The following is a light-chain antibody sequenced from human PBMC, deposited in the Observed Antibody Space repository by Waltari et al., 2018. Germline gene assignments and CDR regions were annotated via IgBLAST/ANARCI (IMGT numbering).Light chain of an antibody. CDR3: QHTFETPYS. CDR1: DNIGSY. V-gene: IGKV1-39*01. CDR2: ATS. Sequence: DIQMTPSPSSLSASIRDRVTITCRASDNIGSYLNWYQQRTGEAPKLLIYATSTLQTEVPSRFSGSGSRTDFTLTISSLQPEDFATYYCQHTFETPYSFGQGTKLESK. J-gene: IGKJ2*01.